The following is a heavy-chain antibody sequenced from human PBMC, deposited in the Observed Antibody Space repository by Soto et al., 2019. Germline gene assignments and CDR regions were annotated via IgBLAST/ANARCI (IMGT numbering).Heavy chain of an antibody. J-gene: IGHJ4*02. CDR1: GFTFSSYS. D-gene: IGHD3-16*01. CDR2: ISRGSTSI. Sequence: EVQVVESGGGLVQPGGSLRLSCTASAASGFTFSSYSFKWVRQAPGKGLEWVSFISRGSTSIYYADSVRGRFTISRDDAAKSLYLQMDSLRDEDTAVYYCLRYNAYGSRTPGLWWGQGTLVTVSS. CDR3: LRYNAYGSRTPGLW. V-gene: IGHV3-48*02.